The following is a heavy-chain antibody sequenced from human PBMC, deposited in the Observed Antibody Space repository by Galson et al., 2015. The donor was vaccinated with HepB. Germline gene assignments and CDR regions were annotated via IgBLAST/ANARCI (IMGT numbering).Heavy chain of an antibody. V-gene: IGHV6-1*01. CDR2: TYYRSKWYF. CDR1: GDSVSSKSAI. Sequence: CAISGDSVSSKSAIIRQSPSRGLEWLGRTYYRSKWYFHYADSVRGRITINPDTSKNQFSLQLNSVTPEDTAMYYCARLDPGGDSWLLNYFDYWGQGTLVTVSP. J-gene: IGHJ4*02. D-gene: IGHD6-13*01. CDR3: ARLDPGGDSWLLNYFDY.